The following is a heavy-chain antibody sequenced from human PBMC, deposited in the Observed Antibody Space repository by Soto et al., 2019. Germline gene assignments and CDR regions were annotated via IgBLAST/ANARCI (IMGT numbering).Heavy chain of an antibody. CDR2: IYWDDDK. J-gene: IGHJ4*02. D-gene: IGHD3-10*01. V-gene: IGHV2-5*02. CDR3: AHLLLWFGVFDY. CDR1: GLSLSTSGVG. Sequence: QITLKESGPTLEKPTQTLTLTCTFSGLSLSTSGVGVGWIRQPPGQALEWLALIYWDDDKRYSPSIKSRHNITQATSKIHVLLTKTNMDPVDTATYYGAHLLLWFGVFDYWGQGTLVTVSS.